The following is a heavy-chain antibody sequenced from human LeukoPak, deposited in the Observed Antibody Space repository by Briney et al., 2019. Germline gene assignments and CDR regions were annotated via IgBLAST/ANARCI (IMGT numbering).Heavy chain of an antibody. Sequence: TGVSLRLSCAASGFTFSTSWMNWVPQAPGQGLEWVAMITQEETERYYVDSVKGRFISSIDNVKSSLYLQKNSLRDEDTDWYYFVRCGGDSWGQGTLVTV. CDR1: GFTFSTSW. V-gene: IGHV3-7*01. J-gene: IGHJ4*02. CDR3: VRCGGDS. CDR2: ITQEETER. D-gene: IGHD2-21*01.